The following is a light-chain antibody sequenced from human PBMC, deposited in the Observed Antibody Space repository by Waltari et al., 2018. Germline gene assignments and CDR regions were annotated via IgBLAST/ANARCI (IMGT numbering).Light chain of an antibody. J-gene: IGLJ7*01. Sequence: QSVLTQPPSVSAAPGQRVTIPCSGGSPNIGNNYVSWYRQFPGTAPKLPIDEKTGRPAGIPGRFSGSKSGTSATLDITGLQAGDEADYYCGTWDSSLSGAVFGGGTHLTVL. CDR2: EKT. V-gene: IGLV1-51*02. CDR1: SPNIGNNY. CDR3: GTWDSSLSGAV.